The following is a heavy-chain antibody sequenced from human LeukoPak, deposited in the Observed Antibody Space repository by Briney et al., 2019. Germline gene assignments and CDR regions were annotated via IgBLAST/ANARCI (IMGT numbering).Heavy chain of an antibody. D-gene: IGHD3-10*01. J-gene: IGHJ4*02. CDR1: GYTFTTYD. Sequence: ASVKVSCKASGYTFTTYDINWVRQATGQGLEWMGWMNPNSGNTGYAQKFQGRVTITRNTSISTAYMELSSLRSEDTAVYYCARRARITMVRGVIVFDYWGQGTLVTVSS. CDR3: ARRARITMVRGVIVFDY. CDR2: MNPNSGNT. V-gene: IGHV1-8*03.